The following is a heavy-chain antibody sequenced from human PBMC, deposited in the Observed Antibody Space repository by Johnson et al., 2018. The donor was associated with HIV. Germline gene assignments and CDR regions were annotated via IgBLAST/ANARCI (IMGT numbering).Heavy chain of an antibody. J-gene: IGHJ3*02. CDR3: ARDVSSSFDAFDI. Sequence: QVQLVESGGGLVKPGGSLRLSCAASGFTFSDYYMSWIRQAPGKGLEWVSYISSSGSTIYYADSVKGRFTISRDNDKNSLYLQRNSLGAEDTAVYDCARDVSSSFDAFDIWGQGTMVTVSS. D-gene: IGHD6-6*01. V-gene: IGHV3-11*04. CDR1: GFTFSDYY. CDR2: ISSSGSTI.